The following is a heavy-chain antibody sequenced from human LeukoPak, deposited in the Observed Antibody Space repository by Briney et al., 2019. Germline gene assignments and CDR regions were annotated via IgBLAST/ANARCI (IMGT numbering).Heavy chain of an antibody. CDR2: IIPIFGTA. CDR1: GGTFSSYA. D-gene: IGHD3-22*01. J-gene: IGHJ6*02. CDR3: ARVERPDYYDSSDYYYGMDV. Sequence: ALVKVSCKASGGTFSSYAISWVRQAPGQGLEWMGGIIPIFGTANYAQKFQGRVTITADESTSTAYMELSSLRSEDTAVYYCARVERPDYYDSSDYYYGMDVWGQGTTVTVSS. V-gene: IGHV1-69*13.